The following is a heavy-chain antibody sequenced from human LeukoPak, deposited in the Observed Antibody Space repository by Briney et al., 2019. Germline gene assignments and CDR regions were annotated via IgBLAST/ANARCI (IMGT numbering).Heavy chain of an antibody. CDR3: ARGQYFSTTYLLDY. CDR2: IKQAGTEK. CDR1: GFIFSGYF. D-gene: IGHD2/OR15-2a*01. V-gene: IGHV3-7*03. Sequence: GGSLRLSCAASGFIFSGYFMDWVRQAPGKGLEWVANIKQAGTEKYYVDSVKGRFTISRDNAKNSLFLQMNSLRAEDTAVYFSARGQYFSTTYLLDYWGQGNLGTVSS. J-gene: IGHJ4*02.